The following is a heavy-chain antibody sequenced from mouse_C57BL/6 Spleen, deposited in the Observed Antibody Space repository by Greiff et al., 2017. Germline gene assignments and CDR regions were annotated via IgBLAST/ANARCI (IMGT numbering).Heavy chain of an antibody. CDR3: ARGGDYYGSSPYYAMDY. V-gene: IGHV1-80*01. CDR1: GYAFSSYW. D-gene: IGHD1-1*01. CDR2: IYPGDGDT. Sequence: VQRVESGAELVKPGASVKISCKASGYAFSSYWMNWVKQRPGKGLEWIGQIYPGDGDTNYNGKFKGKATLTADKSSSTAYMQLSSLTSEDSAVYFCARGGDYYGSSPYYAMDYWGQGTSVTVSS. J-gene: IGHJ4*01.